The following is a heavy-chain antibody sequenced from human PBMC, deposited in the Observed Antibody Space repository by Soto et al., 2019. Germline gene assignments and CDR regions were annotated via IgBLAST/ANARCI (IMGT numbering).Heavy chain of an antibody. Sequence: EVQLVESGGGVVPPGGSLRLSCAASGFTFSGYWMHWVRQAPGKGLMWVSRINGDGRTTNYADSVKGRFTISRENAKNTLYLQMNSLRAEDTAVYYCARADYGEYWFDPWGQGTLVTVSS. CDR1: GFTFSGYW. V-gene: IGHV3-74*01. J-gene: IGHJ5*02. D-gene: IGHD4-17*01. CDR2: INGDGRTT. CDR3: ARADYGEYWFDP.